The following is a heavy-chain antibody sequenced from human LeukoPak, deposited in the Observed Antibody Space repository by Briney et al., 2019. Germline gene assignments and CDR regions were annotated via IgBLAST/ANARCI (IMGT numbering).Heavy chain of an antibody. CDR1: GFTFSSHW. CDR3: ARRGITISGVLVYHYSGLDV. CDR2: VKDDGSEK. Sequence: QPGGSLRLSCAGSGFTFSSHWMNWVRQAPGKGLEWVASVKDDGSEKRFLDSVNGRFAISRDNAKNSLYLQMSSLRAEDTAVYYCARRGITISGVLVYHYSGLDVWGQGTTVTVSS. V-gene: IGHV3-7*02. D-gene: IGHD3-3*01. J-gene: IGHJ6*02.